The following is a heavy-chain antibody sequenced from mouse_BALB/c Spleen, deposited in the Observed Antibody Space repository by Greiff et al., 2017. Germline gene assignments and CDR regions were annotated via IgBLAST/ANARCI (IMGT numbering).Heavy chain of an antibody. Sequence: VQLQQSGAELVKPGASVKLSCKTSGYTFTSYWIQWVKQRPGQGLGWIGEIFPGTGTTYYNEKFKGKATLTIDTSSSTAYMQLSSLTSEDSAVYFCARGRYDYDWLANWGKGTLVTVSA. V-gene: IGHV1S132*01. CDR2: IFPGTGTT. CDR3: ARGRYDYDWLAN. J-gene: IGHJ3*01. D-gene: IGHD2-4*01. CDR1: GYTFTSYW.